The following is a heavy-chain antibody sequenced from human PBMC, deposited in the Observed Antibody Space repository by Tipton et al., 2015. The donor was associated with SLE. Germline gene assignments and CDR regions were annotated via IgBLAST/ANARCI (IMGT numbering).Heavy chain of an antibody. V-gene: IGHV4-59*01. CDR2: IYYSGST. CDR1: GDSISSYY. D-gene: IGHD2-2*01. Sequence: TLSLTCTVSGDSISSYYWSWIRQPPGKGLEWIGYIYYSGSTNYNPSLKSRVTISVDTSKNQFSLKLSSVTAADTAVYYCARGAVVPAASGGWFDPWGQGTLVTVSS. CDR3: ARGAVVPAASGGWFDP. J-gene: IGHJ5*02.